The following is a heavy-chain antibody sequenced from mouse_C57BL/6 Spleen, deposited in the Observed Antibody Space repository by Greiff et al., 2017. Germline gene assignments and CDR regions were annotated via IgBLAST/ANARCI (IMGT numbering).Heavy chain of an antibody. CDR1: GFTFSDYY. V-gene: IGHV5-16*01. CDR3: ARGHGSSYDYYAMDY. D-gene: IGHD1-1*01. J-gene: IGHJ4*01. Sequence: EVKLVESEGGLVQPGSSMKLSCTASGFTFSDYYMAWVRQVPEKVLEWVSNINYDGSSTYYLDSLKSRFIISRDNAKNILYLQMSSLKSEDTATYYCARGHGSSYDYYAMDYWGQGTSVTVSS. CDR2: INYDGSST.